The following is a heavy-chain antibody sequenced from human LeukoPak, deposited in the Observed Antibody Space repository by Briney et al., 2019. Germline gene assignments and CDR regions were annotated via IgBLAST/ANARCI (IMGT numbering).Heavy chain of an antibody. Sequence: PGGSLRLSCAASGFTFSTYGMSWVRQAPGKGLEWVSAISGSGASTYYADSLKGRFTISRDNSKNTLYLQMNSLRAEDTAIYYCAKGQQQLVFCWFDPWGQGTLVTVSS. D-gene: IGHD6-13*01. CDR3: AKGQQQLVFCWFDP. CDR2: ISGSGAST. J-gene: IGHJ5*02. CDR1: GFTFSTYG. V-gene: IGHV3-23*01.